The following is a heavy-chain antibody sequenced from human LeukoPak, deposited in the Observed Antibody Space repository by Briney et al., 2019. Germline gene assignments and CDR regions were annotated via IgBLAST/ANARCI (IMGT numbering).Heavy chain of an antibody. CDR1: GVSVSSGGYS. J-gene: IGHJ6*02. Sequence: SETLSLTCAVSGVSVSSGGYSWNWIRQPPGKGLEWIGYIYHSGNIYCNPSLRHRVSISVDRSKNQFSLKLSSVTAADTAVYYCARAGPYCSSTSCWDYYYYGMDVWGQGTTVTVSS. V-gene: IGHV4-30-2*01. CDR2: IYHSGNI. D-gene: IGHD2-2*01. CDR3: ARAGPYCSSTSCWDYYYYGMDV.